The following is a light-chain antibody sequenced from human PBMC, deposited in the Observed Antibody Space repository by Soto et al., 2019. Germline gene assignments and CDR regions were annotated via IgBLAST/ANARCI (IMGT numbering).Light chain of an antibody. CDR2: DAS. V-gene: IGKV1-13*02. CDR1: QGISSA. Sequence: AIQLTQSPSSLSASVGDRVTITCRTSQGISSALAWYQQKPGKAPKLLIYDASSLESGVPSRFSGSGSGTDFTLTISSLQPEDFATYYCQQFNSYPHTFGQGTRLEIK. J-gene: IGKJ5*01. CDR3: QQFNSYPHT.